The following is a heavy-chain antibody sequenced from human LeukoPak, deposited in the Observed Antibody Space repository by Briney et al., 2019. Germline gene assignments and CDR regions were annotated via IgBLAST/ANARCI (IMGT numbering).Heavy chain of an antibody. CDR2: IYYTGSS. CDR1: GGSISRYY. Sequence: SETLSLTCTVSGGSISRYYWSWIRQPPGKGLEWIGNIYYTGSSNYNPSLKSRVTVSVDTSNNQLSLKLSSVTAADTAVYYCVRETRCSGGSCYSAGYYGMDVWGQGTTVTVSS. CDR3: VRETRCSGGSCYSAGYYGMDV. V-gene: IGHV4-59*01. D-gene: IGHD2-15*01. J-gene: IGHJ6*02.